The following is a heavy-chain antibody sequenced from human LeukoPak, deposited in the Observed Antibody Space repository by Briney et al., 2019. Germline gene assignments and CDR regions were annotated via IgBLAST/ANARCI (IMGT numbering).Heavy chain of an antibody. Sequence: PSETLSLTCTVSGGSISSYYWSWIRQPPGKGLEWIGSIYYSGSTYYNPSLKSRVTISVDTSKNQFSLKLSSVTAADTAVYYCARDTVRGYYYGMDVWGQGTTVTVSS. CDR3: ARDTVRGYYYGMDV. J-gene: IGHJ6*02. CDR2: IYYSGST. V-gene: IGHV4-59*12. CDR1: GGSISSYY. D-gene: IGHD3-10*01.